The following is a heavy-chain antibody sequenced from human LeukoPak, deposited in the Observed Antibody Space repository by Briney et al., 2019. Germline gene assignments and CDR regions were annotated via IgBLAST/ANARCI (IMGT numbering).Heavy chain of an antibody. V-gene: IGHV4-59*08. CDR1: GGSISGYY. J-gene: IGHJ4*02. D-gene: IGHD3-10*01. CDR3: ASENYGSGSLNY. CDR2: IYYSGTT. Sequence: PSQTLSLTCTFSGGSISGYYWTWIRQPPGKGLEWIGYIYYSGTTNYNPALESRVTISIDTSRIQFSLRLSSVTAADTAVYHCASENYGSGSLNYWGQGTLVTVSS.